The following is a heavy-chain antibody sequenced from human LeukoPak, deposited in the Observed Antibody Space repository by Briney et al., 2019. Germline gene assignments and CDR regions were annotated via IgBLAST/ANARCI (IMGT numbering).Heavy chain of an antibody. CDR1: GFAFSSSN. J-gene: IGHJ4*02. V-gene: IGHV3-21*01. Sequence: PGGSLRLSCAASGFAFSSSNLNWFRQAPGKGLEWVSSITSNGYIYYADSAKGRFSISRDNAKNSLYLQMISLRAEDTAVYYCARADYGDYGVDYWGQGTLVTVSS. D-gene: IGHD4-17*01. CDR2: ITSNGYI. CDR3: ARADYGDYGVDY.